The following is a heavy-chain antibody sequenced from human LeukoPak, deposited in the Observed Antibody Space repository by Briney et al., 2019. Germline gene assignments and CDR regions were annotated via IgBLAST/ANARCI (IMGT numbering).Heavy chain of an antibody. CDR3: SRGGQRAGYAFDI. J-gene: IGHJ3*02. CDR1: GFTFSDYD. Sequence: GGSLRLSCAASGFTFSDYDMHWVRQVTGKGLEWVSSLHTAGDAHYSVSVRGRFTISRERSKTSFYLQMNSLRAEDSAMYYCSRGGQRAGYAFDIWGQGTMVTVSS. CDR2: LHTAGDA. V-gene: IGHV3-13*01.